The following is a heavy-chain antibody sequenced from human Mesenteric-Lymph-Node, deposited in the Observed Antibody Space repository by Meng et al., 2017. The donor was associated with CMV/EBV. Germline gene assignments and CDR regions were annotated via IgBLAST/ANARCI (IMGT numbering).Heavy chain of an antibody. CDR3: ARKARVVADYYYYGMDV. J-gene: IGHJ6*02. CDR1: GGSISSSSYY. D-gene: IGHD2-15*01. CDR2: IYYSGST. Sequence: SETLSLTCTVSGGSISSSSYYWGWIRQPPGKGLEWIGSIYYSGSTYYNPSLKSRVTISVDTSKNQFSLKLSSVTAADTAVYYCARKARVVADYYYYGMDVWGQGTTVTVSS. V-gene: IGHV4-39*07.